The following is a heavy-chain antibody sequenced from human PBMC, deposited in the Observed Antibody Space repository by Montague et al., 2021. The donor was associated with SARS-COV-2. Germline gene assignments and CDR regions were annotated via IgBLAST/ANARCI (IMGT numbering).Heavy chain of an antibody. CDR1: SRWISNYS. CDR3: ASARGGTIFGVIGAYYGMDI. D-gene: IGHD3-3*01. J-gene: IGHJ6*02. V-gene: IGHV4-59*01. Sequence: SETLSLTCTGPSRWISNYSGGCRQSTRGNSLQYLASMYDIGSTKYNPSLKSRATISVDTSKNQFSLTLSSMTAADAAVYYCASARGGTIFGVIGAYYGMDIGGQGTTVTVS. CDR2: MYDIGST.